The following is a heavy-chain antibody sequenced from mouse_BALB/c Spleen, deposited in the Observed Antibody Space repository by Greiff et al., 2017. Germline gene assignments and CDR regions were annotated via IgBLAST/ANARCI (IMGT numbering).Heavy chain of an antibody. Sequence: VQLVESGPGLVAPSQSLSITCTVSGFSLTSYGVHWVRQPPGKGLEWLGVIWAGGSTNYNSALMSRLSISKDNSKSQVFLKMNSLQTDDTAMYYCARDRATATGFDYWGQGTTLTVSS. J-gene: IGHJ2*01. CDR1: GFSLTSYG. D-gene: IGHD1-2*01. CDR3: ARDRATATGFDY. CDR2: IWAGGST. V-gene: IGHV2-9*02.